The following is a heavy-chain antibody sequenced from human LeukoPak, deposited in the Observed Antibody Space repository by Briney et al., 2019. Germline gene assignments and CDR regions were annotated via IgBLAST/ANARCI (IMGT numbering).Heavy chain of an antibody. CDR2: ISGSGGST. V-gene: IGHV3-23*01. J-gene: IGHJ4*02. D-gene: IGHD5-18*01. Sequence: PGGSLRLSCAASGFTFSSYAMSWVRQAPGKGLEWVSAISGSGGSTYYADSVKGRFTISRDNSKNTLYLQMNSLRAEDTAVYYCAAGIQLWLTIDYWGQGTLVTVSS. CDR3: AAGIQLWLTIDY. CDR1: GFTFSSYA.